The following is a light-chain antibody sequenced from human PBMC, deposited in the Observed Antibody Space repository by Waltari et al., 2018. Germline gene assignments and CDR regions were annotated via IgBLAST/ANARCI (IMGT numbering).Light chain of an antibody. CDR3: CSYAGPNNFPYV. Sequence: QSALTQPPSASGSPGQSVTISCTGTRSDIGSSNSVSWYQHHPGKAPKLMIYEVTKRPTGVPDRFSVSQSGNTASLTVSGLQADDEADYYCCSYAGPNNFPYVFGTRTKVTVL. CDR2: EVT. V-gene: IGLV2-8*01. CDR1: RSDIGSSNS. J-gene: IGLJ1*01.